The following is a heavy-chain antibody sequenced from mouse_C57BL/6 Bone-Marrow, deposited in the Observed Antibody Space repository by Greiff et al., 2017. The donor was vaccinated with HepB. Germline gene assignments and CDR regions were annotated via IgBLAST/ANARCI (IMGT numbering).Heavy chain of an antibody. CDR3: TTCLLAY. J-gene: IGHJ3*01. Sequence: VHVKQSGAELVRPGASVKLSCTASGFNIKDDYMHWVKQRPERGLEWIGWIDPENGDTEYASKFQGKATITADTSSNTAYLQLSSLTSEDTAVYYCTTCLLAYWGQGTLVTVSA. CDR2: IDPENGDT. D-gene: IGHD2-10*01. CDR1: GFNIKDDY. V-gene: IGHV14-4*01.